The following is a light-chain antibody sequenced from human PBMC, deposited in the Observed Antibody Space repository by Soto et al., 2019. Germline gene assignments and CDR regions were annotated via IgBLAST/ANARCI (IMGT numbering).Light chain of an antibody. J-gene: IGLJ1*01. V-gene: IGLV2-14*01. CDR1: XSDVGGYNY. CDR2: DVT. CDR3: SSYTSSSTPYV. Sequence: QSVLTQPASVSGSPGQSIXISCTXXXSDVGGYNYVSWYQQHPVKAPKLMIYDVTNRPSGVSDRFSGSKSGNTASLTISGLQAEDEADYYCSSYTSSSTPYVFGTGTKVTVL.